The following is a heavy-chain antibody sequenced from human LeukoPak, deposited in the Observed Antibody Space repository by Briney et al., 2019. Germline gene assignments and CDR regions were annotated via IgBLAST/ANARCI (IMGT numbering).Heavy chain of an antibody. D-gene: IGHD3-10*01. V-gene: IGHV1-2*06. CDR3: AVLLWFGELLQDY. J-gene: IGHJ4*02. Sequence: ASVKVSCKASGYTFTGYYMHWVRQAPGQGLEWMGRINPNSGGTNYAQKFQGRVTMTRDTSISTAYMELSRLRSDDTAVYYCAVLLWFGELLQDYWGQGTLVAVS. CDR1: GYTFTGYY. CDR2: INPNSGGT.